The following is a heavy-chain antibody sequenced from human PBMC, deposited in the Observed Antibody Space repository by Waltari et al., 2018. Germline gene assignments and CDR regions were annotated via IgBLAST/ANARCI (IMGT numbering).Heavy chain of an antibody. CDR3: ARGLFNWNEPYYYYMDV. V-gene: IGHV4-59*01. CDR2: IYYSGSN. CDR1: GGSISSYY. D-gene: IGHD1-1*01. J-gene: IGHJ6*03. Sequence: VQLQESGPGLVKPSETLSLTCPVSGGSISSYYWSWIRQPPGTGLEWIGYIYYSGSNNYNPALKSRVTKSVDTSKNQCSLKLSSVTAADTAVYYCARGLFNWNEPYYYYMDVWGKGTTVTISS.